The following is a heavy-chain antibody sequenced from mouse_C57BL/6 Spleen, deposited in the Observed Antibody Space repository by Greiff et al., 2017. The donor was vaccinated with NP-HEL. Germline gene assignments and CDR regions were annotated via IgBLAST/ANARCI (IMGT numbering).Heavy chain of an antibody. D-gene: IGHD2-5*01. CDR3: TKGNSNYGFFAY. CDR1: GYTFTSYW. V-gene: IGHV1-5*01. CDR2: IYPGNSDT. Sequence: VQLQQSGTVLARPGASVKMSCKTSGYTFTSYWMHWVKQRPGQGLEWIGAIYPGNSDTSSNQKFKGKAKLTAVTSASTAYMELSSLTNEDSAVYDCTKGNSNYGFFAYWGQGTLVTVSA. J-gene: IGHJ3*01.